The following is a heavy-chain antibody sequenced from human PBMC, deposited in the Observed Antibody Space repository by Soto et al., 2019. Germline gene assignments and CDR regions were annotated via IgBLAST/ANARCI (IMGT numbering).Heavy chain of an antibody. D-gene: IGHD6-6*01. CDR2: ISTSGTTI. V-gene: IGHV3-11*01. CDR1: GFTFSDYY. CDR3: ARRSAAARPLDY. Sequence: QVRLVESGGGLVKPGGSLRLSCAASGFTFSDYYMSWIRQAPGKGLEWISYISTSGTTIYYADSVKGRFTISRDNAKNSLYLQMDSLRAEDTAVYYCARRSAAARPLDYWGQGTLVTVSS. J-gene: IGHJ4*02.